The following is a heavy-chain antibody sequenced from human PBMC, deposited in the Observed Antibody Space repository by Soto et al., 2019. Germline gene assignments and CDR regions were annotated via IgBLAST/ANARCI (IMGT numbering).Heavy chain of an antibody. CDR2: IFHSGIT. CDR3: ARDRYSCDSRGYYRTLDS. CDR1: GGSFSNDY. D-gene: IGHD3-22*01. J-gene: IGHJ5*01. Sequence: SETLSLTCFISGGSFSNDYWTWIRQSPGKGLEWIGYIFHSGITDYNPSVKSRVTISIDKSRNLFSLNLTSVTAADTAVYYCARDRYSCDSRGYYRTLDSWGQGTRVTVSS. V-gene: IGHV4-59*01.